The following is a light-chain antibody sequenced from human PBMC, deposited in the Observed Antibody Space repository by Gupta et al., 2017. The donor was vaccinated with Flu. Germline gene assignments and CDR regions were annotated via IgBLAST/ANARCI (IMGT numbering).Light chain of an antibody. CDR2: VEGSGSY. CDR1: SGHSGYI. J-gene: IGLJ3*02. V-gene: IGLV4-60*03. CDR3: ETQGV. Sequence: QPVLTQSSSASASLGSSVKLTCTLSSGHSGYIIAWHQQQPGKAPRYLMKVEGSGSYNKGSGVPDRFSGSSSGADRYLTISNVQSEDEADSYCETQGVFGGGTNLTVL.